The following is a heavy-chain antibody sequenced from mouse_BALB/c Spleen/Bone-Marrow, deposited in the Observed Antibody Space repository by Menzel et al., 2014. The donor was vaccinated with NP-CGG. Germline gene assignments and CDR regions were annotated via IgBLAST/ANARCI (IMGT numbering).Heavy chain of an antibody. D-gene: IGHD1-1*01. CDR1: GYTFTDYY. V-gene: IGHV1-84*02. CDR3: ASYYYGSSLFAY. Sequence: SGPELVTPGASVKISCKASGYTFTDYYINWVKQKPGQGLEWIGWIYPRNNNTKYNERFKDKATLTVDTPSSTAYMQLSSLTSEDTAVYYCASYYYGSSLFAYWGQGTLVNASA. J-gene: IGHJ3*01. CDR2: IYPRNNNT.